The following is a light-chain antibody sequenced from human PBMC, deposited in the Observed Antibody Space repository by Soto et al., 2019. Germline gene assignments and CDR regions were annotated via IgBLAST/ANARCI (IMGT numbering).Light chain of an antibody. J-gene: IGLJ2*01. CDR2: SNN. CDR1: SSNIGSNT. V-gene: IGLV1-44*01. Sequence: QSVLPQTPSVSGTPGQTVTISCSGSSSNIGSNTVNWYQQLPGTAPKLLIYSNNQRPSGVPDRFSGSKSGTSASLAISGLQSEDEADYYCAAWDDSLNGVVFGGGTKVTVL. CDR3: AAWDDSLNGVV.